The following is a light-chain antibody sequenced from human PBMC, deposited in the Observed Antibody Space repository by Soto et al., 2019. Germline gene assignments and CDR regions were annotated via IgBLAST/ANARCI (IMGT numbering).Light chain of an antibody. V-gene: IGKV1-33*01. CDR1: QVISDF. CDR2: DAS. J-gene: IGKJ4*01. CDR3: QQYDYLPLT. Sequence: DIQMTQSPSSLSASVVDRVTITFQASQVISDFLNWYQQKPGKAPKLLIYDASNLETGVPSRFSGGGSGTDFTFTISSLQPEDIATYYCQQYDYLPLTFGGGTKVDIK.